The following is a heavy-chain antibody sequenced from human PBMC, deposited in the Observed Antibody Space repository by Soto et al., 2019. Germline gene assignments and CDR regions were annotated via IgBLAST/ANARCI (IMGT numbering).Heavy chain of an antibody. V-gene: IGHV1-8*01. J-gene: IGHJ6*03. CDR3: ARLEKIYYYMDV. CDR2: MNPNSGNT. Sequence: ASVKVSCKASGYTFTSYDINWARQATGQGLEWMGWMNPNSGNTGYAQKFQGRVTMTRNTSISTAYMELSSLRSEDTAVYYCARLEKIYYYMDVWGKGTTVTVSS. CDR1: GYTFTSYD.